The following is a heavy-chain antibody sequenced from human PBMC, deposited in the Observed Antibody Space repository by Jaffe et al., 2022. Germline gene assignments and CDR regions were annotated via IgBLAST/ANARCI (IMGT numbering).Heavy chain of an antibody. J-gene: IGHJ4*02. CDR3: ARGGQAYDFWSGYSGPVDY. Sequence: QVQLVQSGAEVKKPGASVKVSCKASGYTFTGYYMHWVRQAPGQGLEWMGRINPNSGGTNYAQKFQGRVTMTRDTSISTAYMELSRLRSDDTAVYYCARGGQAYDFWSGYSGPVDYWGQGTLVTVSS. D-gene: IGHD3-3*01. CDR2: INPNSGGT. CDR1: GYTFTGYY. V-gene: IGHV1-2*06.